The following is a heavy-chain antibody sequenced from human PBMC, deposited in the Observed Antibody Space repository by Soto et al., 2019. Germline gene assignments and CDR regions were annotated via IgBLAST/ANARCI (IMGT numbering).Heavy chain of an antibody. CDR1: GYSFTSYW. Sequence: PGESLKISCKGSGYSFTSYWISWVRQMPGKGLEWMGRIDPSDSYTNYSPSFQGHVTISADKSISTAYLQWSSLKASDTAMYYCARLVVVVPAANQYYYYYGMDVWGQGTTVTVSS. CDR3: ARLVVVVPAANQYYYYYGMDV. V-gene: IGHV5-10-1*01. CDR2: IDPSDSYT. D-gene: IGHD2-2*01. J-gene: IGHJ6*02.